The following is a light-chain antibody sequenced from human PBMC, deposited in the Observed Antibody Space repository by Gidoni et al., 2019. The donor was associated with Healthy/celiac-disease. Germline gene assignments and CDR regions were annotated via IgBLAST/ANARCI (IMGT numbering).Light chain of an antibody. J-gene: IGLJ1*01. CDR3: CSYAGSCYV. V-gene: IGLV2-11*01. Sequence: QSALTQPRSVSGSPGQSVTISCTGTSLDVGGYNYVSWYQQHPGKAPKLLIYDVSKRPSGVPDRFSGSKSGNTASLTISGLQAEDEADYYCCSYAGSCYVFGTGTKVTVL. CDR1: SLDVGGYNY. CDR2: DVS.